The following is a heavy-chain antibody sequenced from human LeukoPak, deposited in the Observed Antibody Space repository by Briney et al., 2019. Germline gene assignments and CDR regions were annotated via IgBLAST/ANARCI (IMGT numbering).Heavy chain of an antibody. V-gene: IGHV3-7*01. Sequence: GGSLRLSCAASGFTFSSYWMNWARQAPGKGLEWVASINHNGNVNYYVDSVKGRLTISRDNAKNSVYLQMNSLRAEDSAIYYCARDFNWAFDFWGQGTLVTVSS. D-gene: IGHD1-1*01. J-gene: IGHJ4*02. CDR2: INHNGNVN. CDR1: GFTFSSYW. CDR3: ARDFNWAFDF.